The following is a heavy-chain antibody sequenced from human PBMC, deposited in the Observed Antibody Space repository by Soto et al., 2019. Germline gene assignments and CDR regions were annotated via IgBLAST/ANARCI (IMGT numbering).Heavy chain of an antibody. V-gene: IGHV3-30-3*01. Sequence: GGALRLSCAASGFTFSSYAMHWVRQAPGKGLEWGAVISYDGSNKYYADSEKGRFTISRDNAKNTLYLQMNSLRAEDTGVYCCARDATIFRVHGMDVWGQGTTVSVSS. CDR2: ISYDGSNK. CDR1: GFTFSSYA. J-gene: IGHJ6*02. CDR3: ARDATIFRVHGMDV. D-gene: IGHD3-3*01.